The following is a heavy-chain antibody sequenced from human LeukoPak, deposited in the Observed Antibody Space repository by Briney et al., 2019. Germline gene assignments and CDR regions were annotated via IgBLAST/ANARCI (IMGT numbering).Heavy chain of an antibody. CDR2: VTWNSGSI. V-gene: IGHV3-9*01. CDR1: GFTFDDYA. CDR3: ARDLEDGGDY. Sequence: GRSLRLSCAASGFTFDDYAMHWVRHAPGKGLEWVSGVTWNSGSIDYADSVKGRFTISRDNAKNSLYLQMNSLRAEDTAVYYCARDLEDGGDYWGQGTLVTVSS. J-gene: IGHJ4*02. D-gene: IGHD4-23*01.